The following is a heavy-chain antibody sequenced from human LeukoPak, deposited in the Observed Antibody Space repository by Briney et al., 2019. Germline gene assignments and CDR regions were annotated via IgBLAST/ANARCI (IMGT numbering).Heavy chain of an antibody. V-gene: IGHV3-30-3*01. Sequence: GRSLRLSCAASGFTFTTYAMHWVRQAPGKGLQWVAVISFDGGNQYYADSVKGRFTISRDNSKSTVYLQMNSLRAEDTAVYYCATPRYYYGSGSQVFDYWGQGTLVTVSS. J-gene: IGHJ4*02. CDR3: ATPRYYYGSGSQVFDY. CDR2: ISFDGGNQ. CDR1: GFTFTTYA. D-gene: IGHD3-10*01.